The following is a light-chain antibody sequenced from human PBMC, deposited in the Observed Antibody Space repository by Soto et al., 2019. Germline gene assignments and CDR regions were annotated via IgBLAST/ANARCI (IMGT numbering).Light chain of an antibody. V-gene: IGLV2-14*01. CDR3: SSYTSSSTLLYV. CDR1: SSDVGGYNY. CDR2: DVS. Sequence: QSVLTQRASVSGSPGQSITISCTGTSSDVGGYNYVSWYQQHPCKAPKLMIYDVSNRPSGVSNRFSGSKSGNTASLTISGLQAEDEADYYCSSYTSSSTLLYVFGTGTKVTVL. J-gene: IGLJ1*01.